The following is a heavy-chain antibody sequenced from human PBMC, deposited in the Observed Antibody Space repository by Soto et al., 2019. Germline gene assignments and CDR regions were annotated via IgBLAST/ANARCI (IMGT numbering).Heavy chain of an antibody. J-gene: IGHJ2*01. CDR3: AKAYGITGTTNWYFDL. CDR2: ISGSGGST. CDR1: GFTFSSYA. D-gene: IGHD1-7*01. V-gene: IGHV3-23*01. Sequence: EVQLLESGGGLVQPGGSLRLSCAASGFTFSSYAMSWVRQAPGKGLEWVSAISGSGGSTYYADSVKGRFTISRDNSKNTLYLQMNSMRAEDTAVYYCAKAYGITGTTNWYFDLWGRGTLVTVS.